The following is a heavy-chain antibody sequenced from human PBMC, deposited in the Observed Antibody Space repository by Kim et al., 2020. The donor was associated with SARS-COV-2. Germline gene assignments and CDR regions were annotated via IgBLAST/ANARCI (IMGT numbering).Heavy chain of an antibody. J-gene: IGHJ4*02. Sequence: TSHTPSLNSCVTICGDTSKNPFSLRLSSVTADDTAVYYCARHLAAATLDYWGQGTLVTVSS. D-gene: IGHD6-13*01. V-gene: IGHV4-39*01. CDR3: ARHLAAATLDY. CDR2: T.